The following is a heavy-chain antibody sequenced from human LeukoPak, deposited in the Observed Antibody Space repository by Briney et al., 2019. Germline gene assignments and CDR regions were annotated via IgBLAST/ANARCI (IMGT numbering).Heavy chain of an antibody. CDR2: TSGYNYKT. J-gene: IGHJ4*02. V-gene: IGHV1-18*03. Sequence: ASVKVSCKASGYTFTSYGISWVRQAPGQGLEWMGWTSGYNYKTNYAQKLQGRVTMTTDTSTSTAYMELRSLRSDDMAVYYCATPWGCTRPDCPFLHWSQGTLVTVSS. CDR3: ATPWGCTRPDCPFLH. D-gene: IGHD2-8*01. CDR1: GYTFTSYG.